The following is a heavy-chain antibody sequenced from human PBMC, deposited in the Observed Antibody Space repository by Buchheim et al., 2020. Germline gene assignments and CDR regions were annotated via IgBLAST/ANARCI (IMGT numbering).Heavy chain of an antibody. CDR3: ARGKEARPLFDY. CDR2: VSHSGSS. J-gene: IGHJ4*01. Sequence: QVQQQQWGARLLKPSETLSLTCPVNNESFSGYLWTWIRQIPGKGLEWIAEVSHSGSSNYNPSLKSRVTTSVDTSKNQFSLKVKSVTAADTAVYYCARGKEARPLFDYWGQGIL. D-gene: IGHD6-6*01. V-gene: IGHV4-34*01. CDR1: NESFSGYL.